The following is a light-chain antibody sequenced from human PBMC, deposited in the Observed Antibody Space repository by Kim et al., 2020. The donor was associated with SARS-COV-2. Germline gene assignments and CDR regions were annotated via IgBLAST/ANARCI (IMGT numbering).Light chain of an antibody. V-gene: IGLV3-19*01. J-gene: IGLJ2*01. CDR2: GKN. CDR1: SLRSYY. Sequence: SSELTQDPAVSVALGQTVRITCQGDSLRSYYASWYQQKPGQAPVLVIYGKNNRPSGIPDRFPGSSSGNTASLTIPGAQAEDEAGDYGNSRDSSGSVVFGGGAQLTV. CDR3: NSRDSSGSVV.